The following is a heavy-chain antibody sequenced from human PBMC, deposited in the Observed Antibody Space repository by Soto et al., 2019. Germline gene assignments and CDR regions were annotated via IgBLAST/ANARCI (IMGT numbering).Heavy chain of an antibody. D-gene: IGHD3-10*01. Sequence: GGSLRLSCAASGFTFSTYAMSWVRQAPGQGLVWVSAISGSGGSTFYADSVKGRFTISRDNYMNTLYLQMNSLRTEDTAVYYCAHPRGFGVFDAYDIWGPGTMVTVSS. CDR1: GFTFSTYA. V-gene: IGHV3-23*01. CDR3: AHPRGFGVFDAYDI. J-gene: IGHJ3*02. CDR2: ISGSGGST.